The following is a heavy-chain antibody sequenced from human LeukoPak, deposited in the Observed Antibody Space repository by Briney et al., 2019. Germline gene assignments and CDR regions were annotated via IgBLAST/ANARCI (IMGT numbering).Heavy chain of an antibody. Sequence: PGGSLRLSCAASGFTFSSYSMNWVRQAPGKGLEWVSSISSSSSYIYYADSVKGRFTISRDNAKNSLYLQMNSLRAEDTAVYYCAREEEAGGRNYFDYWGRGTLVTVSS. CDR1: GFTFSSYS. D-gene: IGHD3-16*01. CDR3: AREEEAGGRNYFDY. CDR2: ISSSSSYI. J-gene: IGHJ4*02. V-gene: IGHV3-21*01.